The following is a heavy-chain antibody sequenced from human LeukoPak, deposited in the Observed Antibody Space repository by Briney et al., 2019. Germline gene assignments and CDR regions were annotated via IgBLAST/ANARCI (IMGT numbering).Heavy chain of an antibody. CDR2: IIPILGIA. Sequence: GSSVKVSCKASGSTFSSYAISWVRQAPGQGLEWMGRIIPILGIANYAQKFQGRVTITADKSTSTAYMELSSLRSEDTAVYYCARDRVGANNWFDPWGQGTLVTVSS. D-gene: IGHD1-26*01. V-gene: IGHV1-69*04. CDR1: GSTFSSYA. J-gene: IGHJ5*02. CDR3: ARDRVGANNWFDP.